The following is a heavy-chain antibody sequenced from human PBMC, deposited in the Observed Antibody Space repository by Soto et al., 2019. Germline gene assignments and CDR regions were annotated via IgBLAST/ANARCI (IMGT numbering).Heavy chain of an antibody. V-gene: IGHV3-66*01. Sequence: GGSLRLSCAASGFTVSSNYMSWVRQAPGKGLEWVSVIYSGGSTYYADSVKGRFTISRDNSKNTLYLQMNSLRAEDTAVYYCAKDARPDGYWEFDYWGQGTLVTVSS. D-gene: IGHD5-12*01. J-gene: IGHJ4*02. CDR1: GFTVSSNY. CDR2: IYSGGST. CDR3: AKDARPDGYWEFDY.